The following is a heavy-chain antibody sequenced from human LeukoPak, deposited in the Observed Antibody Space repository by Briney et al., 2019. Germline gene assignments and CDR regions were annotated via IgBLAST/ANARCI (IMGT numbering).Heavy chain of an antibody. CDR3: ARGHPRHYYGVGPYGMDA. D-gene: IGHD4-17*01. CDR1: GGSISSSSYY. J-gene: IGHJ6*02. Sequence: SETLSLTCTVSGGSISSSSYYWGWIRQPPGKGLEWIGSIYYSGSTYYNPSLKSRVTISVDTSKNQFSLKLSSVTAADTAVYYCARGHPRHYYGVGPYGMDAWGQGTTVTVSS. V-gene: IGHV4-39*01. CDR2: IYYSGST.